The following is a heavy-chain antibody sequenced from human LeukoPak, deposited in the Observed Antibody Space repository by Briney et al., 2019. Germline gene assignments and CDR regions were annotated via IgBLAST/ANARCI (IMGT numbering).Heavy chain of an antibody. J-gene: IGHJ5*02. Sequence: SETLSLTCAVYGGSFSGYYWSWIRQPPGKGLEWIGEINHSGSTNYNPSLKSRVTISVDTSKNQFSLKLSSVTAADTAVYYCARESTHGWFDPWGQGTLVTVSS. CDR2: INHSGST. CDR3: ARESTHGWFDP. V-gene: IGHV4-34*01. CDR1: GGSFSGYY.